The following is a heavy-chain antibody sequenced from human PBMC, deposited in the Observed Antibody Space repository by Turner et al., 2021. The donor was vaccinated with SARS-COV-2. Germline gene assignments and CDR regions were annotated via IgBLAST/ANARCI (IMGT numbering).Heavy chain of an antibody. V-gene: IGHV3-9*01. J-gene: IGHJ1*01. CDR3: VRDRDEIGRYFQH. CDR2: ISWKCGSK. CDR1: GFSFEEYA. Sequence: EVLLVESGGDLVQPGGSLRLSCAASGFSFEEYAMRWVRQRPGQGLEWVSRISWKCGSKGYADSVKGRFTVSRDYAKETLYLQMNSLRSEDTAFYFCVRDRDEIGRYFQHWGQGTLVTVSS.